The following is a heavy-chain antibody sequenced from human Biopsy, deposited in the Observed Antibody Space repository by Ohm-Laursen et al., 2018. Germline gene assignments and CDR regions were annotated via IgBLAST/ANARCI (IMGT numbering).Heavy chain of an antibody. Sequence: GSSVKVSCKASGYTFTDYSLHWVRQAPGQGLEWMGWVNPNSGATNYAQKFQGRVTMTSDTSISTAYIELRRLISDDTAVYFCARDRMVTIITLVRDDTFDIWGQGTLVSVSS. J-gene: IGHJ3*02. CDR1: GYTFTDYS. D-gene: IGHD3-10*01. V-gene: IGHV1-2*02. CDR3: ARDRMVTIITLVRDDTFDI. CDR2: VNPNSGAT.